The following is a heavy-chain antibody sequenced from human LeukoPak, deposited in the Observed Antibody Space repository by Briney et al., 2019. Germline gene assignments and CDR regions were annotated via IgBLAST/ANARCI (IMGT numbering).Heavy chain of an antibody. CDR2: IWPEGTTK. CDR3: ARHNNAYDWDS. D-gene: IGHD5-12*01. Sequence: GGSLRLSCIASGFPFSSYGMHWVRQAPGKGLVWLTVIWPEGTTKYYADSVKGRFTVSRDNSKNTLFLQMNSLRVEDSAVYYCARHNNAYDWDSWGQGTLVTVSS. J-gene: IGHJ4*02. CDR1: GFPFSSYG. V-gene: IGHV3-33*01.